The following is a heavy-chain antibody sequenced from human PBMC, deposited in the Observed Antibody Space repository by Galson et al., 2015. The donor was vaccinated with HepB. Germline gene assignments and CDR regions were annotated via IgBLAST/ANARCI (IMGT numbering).Heavy chain of an antibody. D-gene: IGHD2-2*01. CDR1: GFTFTNHA. V-gene: IGHV3-23*01. CDR2: ISGGGHST. CDR3: AKDIVVVPAAPPGRFDS. J-gene: IGHJ5*01. Sequence: SLRLSCAASGFTFTNHAMSWVRQAPGKGLEWVSAISGGGHSTYYADSVKGRFTISRANSKNTLYLQINSLRAEDTAVYYCAKDIVVVPAAPPGRFDSWGQGAQVTVSS.